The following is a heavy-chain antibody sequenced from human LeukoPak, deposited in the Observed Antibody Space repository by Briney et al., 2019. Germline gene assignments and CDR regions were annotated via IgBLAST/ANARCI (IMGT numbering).Heavy chain of an antibody. CDR2: LYSGGTT. CDR1: GFTVSSNY. V-gene: IGHV3-53*01. CDR3: ARVVTYYSYAMDV. Sequence: GGSLRLSCAASGFTVSSNYMTCVRQAPGKGLQWVSVLYSGGTTYYADSVRGRFTISRDSSKNTLFLQMNSLRAEDTAVYYCARVVTYYSYAMDVWGQGTAVTVSS. J-gene: IGHJ6*02.